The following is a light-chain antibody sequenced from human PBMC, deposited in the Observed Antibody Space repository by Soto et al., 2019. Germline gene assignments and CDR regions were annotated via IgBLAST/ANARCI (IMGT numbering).Light chain of an antibody. CDR3: QKCDYLPI. Sequence: DIQMTQSPSSLSASVGDRVTITCQASHDITSYLNWYQHKPGKAPKLLIYDASSLEAGVPSRFSGSGSGTDFTFTISSLQPEDVATYYCQKCDYLPIFGPGTTVDCK. J-gene: IGKJ3*01. CDR2: DAS. CDR1: HDITSY. V-gene: IGKV1-33*01.